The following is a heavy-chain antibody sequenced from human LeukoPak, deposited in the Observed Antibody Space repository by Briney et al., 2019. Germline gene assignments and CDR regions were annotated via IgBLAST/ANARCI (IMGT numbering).Heavy chain of an antibody. CDR3: ARASGWFDP. Sequence: GGSLRLSCAASEFTFSSYAMHWVRQAPGKGLEWVAVISYDGSNKYYADSVKGRFTISRDNSKNTLYLQMNSLRAEDTAVYYCARASGWFDPWGQGTLVTVSS. V-gene: IGHV3-30*04. J-gene: IGHJ5*02. CDR1: EFTFSSYA. D-gene: IGHD3-10*01. CDR2: ISYDGSNK.